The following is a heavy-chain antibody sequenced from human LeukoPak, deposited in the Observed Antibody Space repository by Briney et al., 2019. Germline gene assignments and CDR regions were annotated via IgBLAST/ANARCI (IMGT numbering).Heavy chain of an antibody. CDR3: AREIPCSSSSCLDY. CDR2: INPNNGDT. D-gene: IGHD2-2*01. CDR1: GYIFTTYF. V-gene: IGHV1-2*02. J-gene: IGHJ4*02. Sequence: GASVKVSCKASGYIFTTYFIHWVRQAPGQGLEWMGWINPNNGDTNYVQKFQGRVTMTRDTSISTAYMELTRLRSDDTAVYYCAREIPCSSSSCLDYWGQGTLVTVSS.